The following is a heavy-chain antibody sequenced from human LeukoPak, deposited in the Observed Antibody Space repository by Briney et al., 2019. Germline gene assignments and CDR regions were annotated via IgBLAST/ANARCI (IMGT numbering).Heavy chain of an antibody. CDR2: IGYDGSNQ. J-gene: IGHJ4*02. CDR1: GFTSSNYG. V-gene: IGHV3-30*18. CDR3: AKEYSSGYSDY. Sequence: GRSLRLSCAASGFTSSNYGMHWVRQGPGKGREWVAVIGYDGSNQYYADSVKGRFTISRDNSRNTVYLQMNSLRAEDTAMYYCAKEYSSGYSDYWGQGTLVTVSS. D-gene: IGHD6-19*01.